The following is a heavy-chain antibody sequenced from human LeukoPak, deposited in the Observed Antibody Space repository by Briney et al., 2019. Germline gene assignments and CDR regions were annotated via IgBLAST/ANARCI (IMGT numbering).Heavy chain of an antibody. CDR1: GFTFSSYA. Sequence: PGRSLRLSCAASGFTFSSYAMHWVRQAPGKGLEWVAVISYDGSNKYYADSVKGRFTISRDNAKNSLYLQMNSLRAEDTAVYYCARDFPSYYSSPTPDYWGQGTLVTVSS. CDR2: ISYDGSNK. V-gene: IGHV3-30-3*01. D-gene: IGHD3-10*01. CDR3: ARDFPSYYSSPTPDY. J-gene: IGHJ4*02.